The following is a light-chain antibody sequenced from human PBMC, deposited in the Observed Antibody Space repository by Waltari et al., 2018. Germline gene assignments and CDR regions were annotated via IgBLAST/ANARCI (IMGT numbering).Light chain of an antibody. J-gene: IGKJ2*01. Sequence: DIQLTPSPSSLSASVGDTVTITCRASQAISNFLVWFQQHPGTPSKSLIYAAYTLQDGVPSRFSGRGSGTDFTLTISILQPEDFATYYCQHYDGFPYTFGQGT. CDR3: QHYDGFPYT. CDR1: QAISNF. CDR2: AAY. V-gene: IGKV1-16*01.